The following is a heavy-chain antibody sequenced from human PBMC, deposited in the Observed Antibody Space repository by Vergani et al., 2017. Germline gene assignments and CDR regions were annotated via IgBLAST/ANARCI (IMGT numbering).Heavy chain of an antibody. CDR2: INPSGGST. D-gene: IGHD2-15*01. V-gene: IGHV1-46*01. CDR3: ARHGQGGQVAATPLYAFDI. Sequence: QVQLVQSGAEVKKPGSSVKVSCKASGYTFTSYYMHWVRQAPGQGLEWMGIINPSGGSTSYAQKFQGRVTMTRDTSTSTVYMELSSLRSEDTAVYYCARHGQGGQVAATPLYAFDIWGQGTMVTVSS. CDR1: GYTFTSYY. J-gene: IGHJ3*02.